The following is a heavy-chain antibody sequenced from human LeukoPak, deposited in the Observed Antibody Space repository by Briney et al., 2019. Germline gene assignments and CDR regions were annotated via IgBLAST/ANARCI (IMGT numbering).Heavy chain of an antibody. CDR2: IKQDGSEK. CDR3: AGSSGWCFIDY. J-gene: IGHJ4*02. V-gene: IGHV3-7*01. D-gene: IGHD6-19*01. Sequence: GGSLRLSCAASGFTFDDYAMHWVRQAPGKGLEWVANIKQDGSEKYYVDSVKGRFTISRDNARNSLYLQMNSLRAEDTAVYYCAGSSGWCFIDYWGQGTLVTVSS. CDR1: GFTFDDYA.